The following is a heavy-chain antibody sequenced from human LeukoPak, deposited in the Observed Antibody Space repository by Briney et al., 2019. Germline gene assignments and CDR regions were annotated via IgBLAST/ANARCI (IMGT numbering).Heavy chain of an antibody. D-gene: IGHD2-21*02. Sequence: SETLSLTCAVSGGSISSSNWWSWVRQPPGKGLEWIGEIYHSGSTNYNPSLKSRVTISVDKSKNQFSLKLSSVTAADTAVYYCAREEKFVVVTAIPNGWFDPWGQGTLVTVSS. J-gene: IGHJ5*02. CDR3: AREEKFVVVTAIPNGWFDP. CDR1: GGSISSSNW. V-gene: IGHV4-4*02. CDR2: IYHSGST.